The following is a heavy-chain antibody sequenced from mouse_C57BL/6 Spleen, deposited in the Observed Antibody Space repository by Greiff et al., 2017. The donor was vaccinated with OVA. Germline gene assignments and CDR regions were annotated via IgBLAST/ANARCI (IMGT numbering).Heavy chain of an antibody. D-gene: IGHD2-3*01. Sequence: VQLQQSGPGLVAPSQSLSITCTVSGFSLTSYGVSWVRQPPGKGLEWLGVIWGDGSTNYHSALISRLSISKDNSKSQVFLKLNSLQTDDTATYYCAKQSGGWLLKAMDYWGQGTSVTVSS. CDR1: GFSLTSYG. CDR2: IWGDGST. J-gene: IGHJ4*01. CDR3: AKQSGGWLLKAMDY. V-gene: IGHV2-3*01.